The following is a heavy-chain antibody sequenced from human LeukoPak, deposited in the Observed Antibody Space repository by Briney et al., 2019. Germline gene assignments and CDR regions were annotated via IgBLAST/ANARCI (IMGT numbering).Heavy chain of an antibody. CDR3: ATNFYSNSWSLTD. Sequence: GASVKVSCKASGYTFTDYYMHWVRQAPGQGLEWMGWINPNSGGTNYAQKFQGRVTMTRDTSINTAYMELNRLTSDDTAVYYCATNFYSNSWSLTDWGQGTLVTVSS. CDR2: INPNSGGT. V-gene: IGHV1-2*02. J-gene: IGHJ4*02. CDR1: GYTFTDYY. D-gene: IGHD6-13*01.